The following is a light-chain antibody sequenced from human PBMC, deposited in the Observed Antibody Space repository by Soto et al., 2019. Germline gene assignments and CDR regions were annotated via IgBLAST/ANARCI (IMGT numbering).Light chain of an antibody. CDR2: DAS. V-gene: IGKV3-11*01. Sequence: EIVLTQSPATLSLSPGERATLSCRASQSVSSYLAWYQQKPGQAPRLLIYDASNRATGIPARFSGSGSGTDFTLTIISLEPEDFAVYYCQQRSNWPLTSGGGTKVEIK. J-gene: IGKJ4*01. CDR3: QQRSNWPLT. CDR1: QSVSSY.